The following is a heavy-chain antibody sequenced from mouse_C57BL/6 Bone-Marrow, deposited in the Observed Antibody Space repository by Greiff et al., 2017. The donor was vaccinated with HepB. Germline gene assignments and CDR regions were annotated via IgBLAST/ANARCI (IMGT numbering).Heavy chain of an antibody. CDR2: ISDGGSYT. CDR1: GFTFSSYA. Sequence: EVQRVESGGGLVKPGGSLKLSCAASGFTFSSYAMSWVRQTPEKRLEWVATISDGGSYTYYPDNVKGRFTISRDNAKNNLYLQMSHLKSEDTAMYYCASDQELLWPGGAMDYWGQGTSVTVSS. J-gene: IGHJ4*01. CDR3: ASDQELLWPGGAMDY. D-gene: IGHD2-1*01. V-gene: IGHV5-4*01.